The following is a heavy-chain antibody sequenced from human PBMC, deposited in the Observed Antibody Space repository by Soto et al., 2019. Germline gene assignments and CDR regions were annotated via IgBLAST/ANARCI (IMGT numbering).Heavy chain of an antibody. J-gene: IGHJ4*02. CDR2: LYYGRSA. Sequence: QVQLQESGPGLVKPSETLSLTCAVSGDSISTYYCMWIRQPPGKGLESNSYLYYGRSANYNPSLKSRVTLSEDTSTNQCSLTLSSMSAAETAVYYCALHVMAVVPEYWGQGTLVTVSS. D-gene: IGHD2-21*01. V-gene: IGHV4-59*01. CDR1: GDSISTYY. CDR3: ALHVMAVVPEY.